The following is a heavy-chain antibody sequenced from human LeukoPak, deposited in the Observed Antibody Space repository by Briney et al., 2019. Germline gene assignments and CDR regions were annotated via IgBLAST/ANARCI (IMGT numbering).Heavy chain of an antibody. J-gene: IGHJ4*02. Sequence: ASVKVSCKASGYTFTGYYMHWVRQAPGQGLEWTGWINPNSGGTNYAQKFQGRVTMTRDTSISTAYMKLSRLRSDDTAVYYCAREILPGDFWSGYIDYWGRGTLVTVSS. CDR3: AREILPGDFWSGYIDY. D-gene: IGHD3-3*01. CDR1: GYTFTGYY. CDR2: INPNSGGT. V-gene: IGHV1-2*02.